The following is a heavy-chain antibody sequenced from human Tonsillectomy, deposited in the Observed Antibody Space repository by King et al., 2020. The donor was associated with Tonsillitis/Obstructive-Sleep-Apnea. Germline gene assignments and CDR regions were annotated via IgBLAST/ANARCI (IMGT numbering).Heavy chain of an antibody. CDR1: GGSISSYY. V-gene: IGHV4-59*01. D-gene: IGHD6-19*01. J-gene: IGHJ3*02. Sequence: QLQESGPGLVKPSETLSLTCTVSGGSISSYYWSWIRQPPGKGLEWIGYIYYSGSTNYNPSLKSRVTISVDTSKNQFSLKLSSVTAADTAVYYCARAGCCGWYGAFDIWGQGTMVTVSS. CDR2: IYYSGST. CDR3: ARAGCCGWYGAFDI.